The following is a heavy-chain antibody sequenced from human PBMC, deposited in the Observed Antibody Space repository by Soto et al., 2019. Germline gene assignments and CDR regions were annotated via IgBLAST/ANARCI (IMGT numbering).Heavy chain of an antibody. J-gene: IGHJ3*02. CDR3: AKDLSTHGVRGVDAFDI. V-gene: IGHV3-23*01. D-gene: IGHD3-10*01. CDR2: ISGSGGST. Sequence: EVQLLESGGGLVQPGGSLRLSCAASGFTFSSYAMSWVRQAPGKGLEWVSAISGSGGSTYYPDSVKGRFTISIDNSKNTLSLQMNSLRAKDTTVYYCAKDLSTHGVRGVDAFDIWGQGTMVTVYS. CDR1: GFTFSSYA.